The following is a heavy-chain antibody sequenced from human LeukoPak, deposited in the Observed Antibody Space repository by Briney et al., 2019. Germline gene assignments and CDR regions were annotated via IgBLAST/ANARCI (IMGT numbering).Heavy chain of an antibody. V-gene: IGHV4-31*03. J-gene: IGHJ3*02. D-gene: IGHD1-1*01. CDR2: IYYSGST. CDR1: GGSISSGGYY. Sequence: SETLSLTCTVSGGSISSGGYYWSWIRQHPGKGLEWIGYIYYSGSTYYNPSLKSRVTISVDTSKNQFSLKLSSVTAADTAVYYCARDLERPSPGDAFDIWGQGTMVTVSS. CDR3: ARDLERPSPGDAFDI.